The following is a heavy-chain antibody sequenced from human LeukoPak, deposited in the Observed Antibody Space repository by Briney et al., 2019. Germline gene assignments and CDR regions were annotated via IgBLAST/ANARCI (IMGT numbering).Heavy chain of an antibody. V-gene: IGHV3-74*01. CDR1: GFTFSSYW. CDR3: ARDRGYTPDY. D-gene: IGHD5-12*01. Sequence: GGSLRLSCAASGFTFSSYWMHWVRQAPGKGLLRVSRITSDGITTTYADSVKGRFTISRDNAKNTLYLQMNSLRAEDTAVYYCARDRGYTPDYWGQGTLVTVSS. CDR2: ITSDGITT. J-gene: IGHJ4*02.